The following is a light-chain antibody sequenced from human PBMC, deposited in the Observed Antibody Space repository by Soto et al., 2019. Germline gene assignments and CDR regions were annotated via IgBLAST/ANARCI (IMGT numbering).Light chain of an antibody. V-gene: IGLV1-40*01. J-gene: IGLJ2*01. CDR1: RSNIGAGYD. CDR3: QSYDSSLSGYVV. CDR2: VNS. Sequence: QSVLTQPPSVSVAPGQRVTISCTGSRSNIGAGYDVHWYQQPPGTAPKLLIYVNSNRPSGVPDRFSGSKSGTSASLAITGLQAEDEADYYCQSYDSSLSGYVVFGGGTKLTVL.